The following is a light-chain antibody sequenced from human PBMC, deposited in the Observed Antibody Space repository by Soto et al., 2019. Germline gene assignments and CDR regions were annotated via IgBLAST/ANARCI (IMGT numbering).Light chain of an antibody. V-gene: IGKV1-5*03. CDR1: QSISSR. Sequence: DIQMTQSPSTLSASIGDRVTITCRSSQSISSRLAWYQQKPGKAPKLLIYKASSLESGVPSRFSGSGSGTEFTLTISSLQPDDSATYHCQQYNSYWTFGQGTRWIS. CDR2: KAS. J-gene: IGKJ1*01. CDR3: QQYNSYWT.